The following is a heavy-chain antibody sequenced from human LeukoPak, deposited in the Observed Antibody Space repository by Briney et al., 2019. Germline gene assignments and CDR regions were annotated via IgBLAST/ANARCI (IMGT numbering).Heavy chain of an antibody. CDR3: ARGPTRGSWPGEADY. J-gene: IGHJ4*02. V-gene: IGHV3-30-3*01. CDR1: GLIYSIYH. D-gene: IGHD7-27*01. CDR2: LSYGGSNK. Sequence: GGPETLPCAPSGLIYSIYHMLWVPHSPGQGLVCLGVLSYGGSNKYYADAVTGRFTISRDNSKNTLYLQMSSLSTEDTALYYCARGPTRGSWPGEADYWGRGTLVTVSS.